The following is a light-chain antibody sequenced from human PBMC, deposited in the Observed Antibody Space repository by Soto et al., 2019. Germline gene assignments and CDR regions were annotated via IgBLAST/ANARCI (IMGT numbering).Light chain of an antibody. CDR1: SSDVGASKY. CDR2: EVS. CDR3: SSYTNTITVL. J-gene: IGLJ2*01. V-gene: IGLV2-14*01. Sequence: QSALTQPASVSGSPGQSITISCTGTSSDVGASKYVSWYQQHPGKAPRLMIYEVSNRPSGVSNRFSGSKSGNTASLTISGLQAEDEAEYYCSSYTNTITVLFGGGTKLTVL.